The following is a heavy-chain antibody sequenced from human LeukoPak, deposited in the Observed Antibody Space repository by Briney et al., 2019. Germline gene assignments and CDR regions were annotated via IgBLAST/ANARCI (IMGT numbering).Heavy chain of an antibody. CDR3: ARGYGSGSYNNFNQ. D-gene: IGHD3-10*01. V-gene: IGHV4-61*02. J-gene: IGHJ4*02. CDR2: IYTSGST. Sequence: SETLSLTCTVSGDSISSAAYYWSWIRQPAGKGLEWIGRIYTSGSTNYNPSLKSRVTMSVDTSKNQFSLMLTSVTAADTAVYYCARGYGSGSYNNFNQWGQGLLVAVSS. CDR1: GDSISSAAYY.